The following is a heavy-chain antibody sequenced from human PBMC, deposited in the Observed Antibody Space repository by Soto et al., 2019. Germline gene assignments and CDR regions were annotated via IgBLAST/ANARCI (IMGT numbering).Heavy chain of an antibody. CDR1: GFTVGNNY. CDR2: MYSGGGT. Sequence: EVHLVESGGGLIQPGGSLRLSCAASGFTVGNNYMNWVRQAPGKGLEWVSLMYSGGGTYYADYVQGRFTMSRDSSKNTWYRQLNILRAEDTAMYSCTTSPSVGVWGQGTTVTVSS. CDR3: TTSPSVGV. J-gene: IGHJ6*02. D-gene: IGHD6-19*01. V-gene: IGHV3-53*01.